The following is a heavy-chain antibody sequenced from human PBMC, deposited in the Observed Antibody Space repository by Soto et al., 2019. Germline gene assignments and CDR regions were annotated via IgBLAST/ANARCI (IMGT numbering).Heavy chain of an antibody. CDR1: GGSISSTSYY. D-gene: IGHD3-3*01. J-gene: IGHJ4*02. V-gene: IGHV4-39*01. CDR2: IYYSVST. Sequence: SETLSLTCTVSGGSISSTSYYWGWIRQPPGKGLEWIGSIYYSVSTYYNPSLKSRVTISVDTSKNQFSLRLSSVTAADTAVYYCARRPISTDFWRGLRQDHFDYWGQGTLVTVSS. CDR3: ARRPISTDFWRGLRQDHFDY.